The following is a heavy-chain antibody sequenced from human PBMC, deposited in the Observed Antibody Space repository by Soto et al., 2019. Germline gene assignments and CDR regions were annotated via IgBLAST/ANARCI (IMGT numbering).Heavy chain of an antibody. Sequence: PGGSLRLSCAASGFTFSSYAMSWVRQAPGKGLEWVSAISGSGGSTYYADSVKGRFTISRDNSKNTLSLQMNSLRAEDTAVYYCAKGERGYSGYGYYFDYWGQGSQVTVSS. CDR1: GFTFSSYA. D-gene: IGHD5-12*01. CDR2: ISGSGGST. J-gene: IGHJ4*02. CDR3: AKGERGYSGYGYYFDY. V-gene: IGHV3-23*01.